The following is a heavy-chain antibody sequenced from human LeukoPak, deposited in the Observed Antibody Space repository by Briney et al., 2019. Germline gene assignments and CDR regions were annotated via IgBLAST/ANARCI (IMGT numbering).Heavy chain of an antibody. CDR3: ARGRGLGVVSPYFDY. CDR1: GFSVSNNY. J-gene: IGHJ4*02. D-gene: IGHD3-3*01. V-gene: IGHV3-53*01. Sequence: GGSLRLSCVVSGFSVSNNYIIWVRQAPGNGLERVSVIYGDGRTSHSASVRGRFTISRDNSKNIVSLQMNNLRAEDTAVYYCARGRGLGVVSPYFDYWGQGTLVTVSS. CDR2: IYGDGRT.